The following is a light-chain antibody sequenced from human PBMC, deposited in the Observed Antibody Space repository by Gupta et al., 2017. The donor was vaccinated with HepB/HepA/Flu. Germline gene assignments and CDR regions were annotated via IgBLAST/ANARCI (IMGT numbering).Light chain of an antibody. CDR2: QVS. Sequence: DVVLTLSPLSLPVTLGQPASISCRSSQSLVFSDANTFLHRFQQWPGHSPRRLLYQVSKRDSGVRERVSGSGSGTDFTLRISRVEAEDVAIYYWVQGTHWPTFGGGTKVEIK. V-gene: IGKV2-30*01. CDR3: VQGTHWPT. J-gene: IGKJ4*01. CDR1: QSLVFSDANTF.